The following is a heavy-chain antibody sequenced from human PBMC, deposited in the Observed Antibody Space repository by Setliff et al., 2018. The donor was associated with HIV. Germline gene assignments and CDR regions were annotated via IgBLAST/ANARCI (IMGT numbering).Heavy chain of an antibody. CDR1: GYTFTDYY. CDR2: IKPNSGGT. J-gene: IGHJ1*01. D-gene: IGHD4-17*01. CDR3: ARDHGMWDYGGNFLLREYFHH. Sequence: ASVKVSCKASGYTFTDYYMHWVRQAPGQGLEWMGWIKPNSGGTNYAQKLQGRVTMTRDTSISTAYMDLSRLRSDDTAVYYCARDHGMWDYGGNFLLREYFHHWGQGALVTVSS. V-gene: IGHV1-2*02.